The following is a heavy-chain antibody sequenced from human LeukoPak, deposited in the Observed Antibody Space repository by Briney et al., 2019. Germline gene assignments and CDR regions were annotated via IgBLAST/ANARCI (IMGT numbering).Heavy chain of an antibody. D-gene: IGHD2-8*01. CDR3: AREALSSVDY. Sequence: GGSLRLSCAASGFTFRTYTMHWVRQAPGKGLEWVSSISSSSSYIYYADSLKGRFTISRDNAKNSLFLQMNSLRAEDTAAYYCAREALSSVDYWGQGTLVTVSS. CDR2: ISSSSSYI. J-gene: IGHJ4*02. V-gene: IGHV3-21*01. CDR1: GFTFRTYT.